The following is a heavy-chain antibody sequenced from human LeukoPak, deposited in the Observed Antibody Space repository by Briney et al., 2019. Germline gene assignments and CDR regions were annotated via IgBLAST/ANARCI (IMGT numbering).Heavy chain of an antibody. CDR1: GYTFTSYA. CDR2: INAGNGNT. CDR3: ARDWDYYGSGSYFDY. Sequence: ASVKVSCKASGYTFTSYAMHWVRQAPGQRLEWMGWINAGNGNTKYSQKFQGRVTITRDTSASTAYMELSGLRSEDTAVYYCARDWDYYGSGSYFDYWGQGTLVTVSS. J-gene: IGHJ4*02. D-gene: IGHD3-10*01. V-gene: IGHV1-3*01.